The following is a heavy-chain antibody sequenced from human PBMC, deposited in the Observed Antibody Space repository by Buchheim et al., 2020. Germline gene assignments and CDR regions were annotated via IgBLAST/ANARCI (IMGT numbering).Heavy chain of an antibody. CDR2: ISYDGNNK. V-gene: IGHV3-30-3*01. D-gene: IGHD2-15*01. CDR1: GFTFSTYV. Sequence: QVQLVESGGGVVQPGGSLRLSCEASGFTFSTYVMHWVRQAPGKGLEWVAVISYDGNNKYYADSVKGRFTISRDNSKNTLYLQMNSLRPEDTALYYCARVAAVYDYYYAMDVWGQGTT. J-gene: IGHJ6*02. CDR3: ARVAAVYDYYYAMDV.